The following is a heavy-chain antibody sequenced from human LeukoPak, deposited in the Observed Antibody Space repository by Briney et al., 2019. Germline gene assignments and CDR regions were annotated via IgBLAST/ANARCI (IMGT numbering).Heavy chain of an antibody. CDR3: AKSDYYDSSGYYYDPNDAFDI. Sequence: GGSLRLSCAASGFTFSSYGMHWVRQAPGKGLEWVAVISYDGSNKYYADSVKGRFTISRDNSKNTLYLQMNSLRAEDTAVYYCAKSDYYDSSGYYYDPNDAFDIWAKGQWSPSLQ. CDR1: GFTFSSYG. D-gene: IGHD3-22*01. V-gene: IGHV3-30*18. J-gene: IGHJ3*02. CDR2: ISYDGSNK.